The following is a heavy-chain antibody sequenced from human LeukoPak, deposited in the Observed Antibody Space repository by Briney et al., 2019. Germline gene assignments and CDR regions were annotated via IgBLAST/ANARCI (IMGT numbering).Heavy chain of an antibody. Sequence: SETLSLTCTVSGGSISSYYWSWIRQPPGKGLEWIGYIYYSGSTNYNPSLKCRVTISVDTSKNQFSLKLSSVTAADTAVYYCARGLLEDAFDIWGQGTMVTVSS. CDR3: ARGLLEDAFDI. CDR1: GGSISSYY. CDR2: IYYSGST. J-gene: IGHJ3*02. V-gene: IGHV4-59*01.